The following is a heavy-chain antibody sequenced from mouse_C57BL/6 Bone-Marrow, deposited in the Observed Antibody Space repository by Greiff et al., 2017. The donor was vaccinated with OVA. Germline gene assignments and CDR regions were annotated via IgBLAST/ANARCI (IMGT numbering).Heavy chain of an antibody. CDR3: TTGTTVV. D-gene: IGHD1-1*01. CDR1: GFNIKDDY. CDR2: IDPENGDT. J-gene: IGHJ1*03. V-gene: IGHV14-4*01. Sequence: EVQLQQSGAELVRPGASVKLSCTASGFNIKDDYMHWVKQRPEQGLEWIGWIDPENGDTESASKFQGKATITADTSSNTAYLQLSSLTSVDTAVYYCTTGTTVVWGTGTTVTVSS.